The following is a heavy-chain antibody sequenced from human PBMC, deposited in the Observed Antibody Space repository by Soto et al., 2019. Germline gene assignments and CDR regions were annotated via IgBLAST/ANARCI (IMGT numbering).Heavy chain of an antibody. CDR3: ARHPRRRATVFGYFDY. CDR1: GGSISSSSYY. Sequence: SETLSLTCTVSGGSISSSSYYWGWIRQPPGKGLEWIGSIYYSGSTYYNPSLKSRVTISVDTSKNQFSLKLSSVTAADTAVYYCARHPRRRATVFGYFDYWGQGTLVTVSS. CDR2: IYYSGST. D-gene: IGHD4-17*01. V-gene: IGHV4-39*01. J-gene: IGHJ4*02.